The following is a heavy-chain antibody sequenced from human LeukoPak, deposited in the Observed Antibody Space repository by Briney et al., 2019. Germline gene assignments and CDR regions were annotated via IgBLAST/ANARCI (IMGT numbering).Heavy chain of an antibody. CDR3: ARDSLLPLRYCSGGSCYPSFDY. Sequence: PGGSLRLSCAASGFTFSSYSMNWVRQAPGKGLEWVSAISSSSSYIYYADSVKGRFTISRDNAKNSLYLQMTSLRAEDTAVYYCARDSLLPLRYCSGGSCYPSFDYWGQGTLVTVSS. V-gene: IGHV3-21*01. J-gene: IGHJ4*02. CDR2: ISSSSSYI. D-gene: IGHD2-15*01. CDR1: GFTFSSYS.